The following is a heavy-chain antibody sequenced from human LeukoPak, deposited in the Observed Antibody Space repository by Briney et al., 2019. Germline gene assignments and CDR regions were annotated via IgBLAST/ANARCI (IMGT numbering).Heavy chain of an antibody. CDR1: GFTFSSYW. Sequence: PGGSLRLSCAASGFTFSSYWMHWVRQAPGKGLVWVSRINSDGSSTSYADSVKGRFTISRDNAKNTLYLQMNSLRAEDTAVYYCAHPTAVARYFDYWGQGTLVTVSS. CDR3: AHPTAVARYFDY. D-gene: IGHD6-19*01. J-gene: IGHJ4*02. CDR2: INSDGSST. V-gene: IGHV3-74*01.